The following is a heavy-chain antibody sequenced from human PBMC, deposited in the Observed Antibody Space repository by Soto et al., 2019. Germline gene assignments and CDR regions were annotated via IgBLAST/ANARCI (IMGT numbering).Heavy chain of an antibody. V-gene: IGHV3-23*01. J-gene: IGHJ3*01. CDR2: IGGSGGST. Sequence: GLCLRLSCSASGFTSCSYAMSDVRQSSGKGLGWYSTIGGSGGSTYYAGSVKGRFTTAKNNSKNTLYLQMNSLRAEDTAVYYCAKEADYYDSSGFYSGAFDLWGQGTMVTVSS. CDR3: AKEADYYDSSGFYSGAFDL. CDR1: GFTSCSYA. D-gene: IGHD3-22*01.